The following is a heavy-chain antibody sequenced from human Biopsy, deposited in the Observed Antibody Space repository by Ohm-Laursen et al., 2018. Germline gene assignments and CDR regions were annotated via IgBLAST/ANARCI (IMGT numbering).Heavy chain of an antibody. D-gene: IGHD3-22*01. V-gene: IGHV4-34*01. CDR2: INHSGRT. CDR3: VRGVDYYDPYHYYALDV. Sequence: GTLSLTWAVYGESFNGYYWSWIRQTPGKGLEWIGEINHSGRTNYNPSLKSRVTISVDTSKNQFALKVRSVTAADTAVYYCVRGVDYYDPYHYYALDVWGQGTTVTVSS. J-gene: IGHJ6*02. CDR1: GESFNGYY.